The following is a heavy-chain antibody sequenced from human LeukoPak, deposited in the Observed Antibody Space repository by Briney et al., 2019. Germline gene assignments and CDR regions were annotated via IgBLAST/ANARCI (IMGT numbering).Heavy chain of an antibody. J-gene: IGHJ6*03. D-gene: IGHD2-2*02. CDR1: GGSISSSSYY. CDR3: ARGSIGYCSSTSCYTGYYYYMDV. Sequence: SETLSLTCTVSGGSISSSSYYWGWIRQPPGKGLEWIGSIYYSGSTYYNPSLKSRVTISVDTSKNQFSLKLSSVTAADTAVYYCARGSIGYCSSTSCYTGYYYYMDVWGKGTTVTVSS. CDR2: IYYSGST. V-gene: IGHV4-39*01.